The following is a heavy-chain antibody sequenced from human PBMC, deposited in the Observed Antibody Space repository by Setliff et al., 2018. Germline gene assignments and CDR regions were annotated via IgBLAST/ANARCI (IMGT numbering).Heavy chain of an antibody. CDR2: INHSGGT. D-gene: IGHD3-22*01. CDR1: GGSFSGYY. V-gene: IGHV4-34*01. Sequence: SETLSLTCAVYGGSFSGYYWNWIRQPPGKGLEWIGGINHSGGTNYNPSLKSRVTISVNTSKNQFSLKLSSVTAADTAAYYCARGDSSGYYYILFDFWGQGTLVTVSS. J-gene: IGHJ4*02. CDR3: ARGDSSGYYYILFDF.